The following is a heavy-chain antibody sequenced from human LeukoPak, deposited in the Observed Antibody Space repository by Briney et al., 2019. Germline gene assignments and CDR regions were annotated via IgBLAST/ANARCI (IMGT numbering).Heavy chain of an antibody. CDR3: ARGSGAGTSHYYYGMDV. D-gene: IGHD6-19*01. CDR2: VYYSGGT. J-gene: IGHJ6*02. Sequence: SETLSLTCTVSGGSISSSSYYWVWIRQPPGKGLEWIGTVYYSGGTYYNPSLKSRVTISADTSKNQFSLKLSPVTAADTAVYYCARGSGAGTSHYYYGMDVWGHGTPVTVSS. CDR1: GGSISSSSYY. V-gene: IGHV4-39*01.